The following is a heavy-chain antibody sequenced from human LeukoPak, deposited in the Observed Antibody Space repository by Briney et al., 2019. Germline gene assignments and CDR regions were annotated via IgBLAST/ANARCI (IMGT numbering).Heavy chain of an antibody. V-gene: IGHV3-7*03. J-gene: IGHJ5*01. Sequence: GGSLRLSCAASGFTFRSYWMTWVRQAPGKGLEWLANIRQDGGEKYYVGSVKGRFTISRDNAQNSLYLQMNSLRVEDTAVYYRARMQPAYTSRFDSWGQGTQVTVSS. D-gene: IGHD1-14*01. CDR1: GFTFRSYW. CDR2: IRQDGGEK. CDR3: ARMQPAYTSRFDS.